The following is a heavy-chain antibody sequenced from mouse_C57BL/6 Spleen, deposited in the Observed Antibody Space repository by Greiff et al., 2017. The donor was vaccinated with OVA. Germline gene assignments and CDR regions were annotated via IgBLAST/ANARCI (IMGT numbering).Heavy chain of an antibody. V-gene: IGHV1-26*01. D-gene: IGHD1-1*01. CDR2: INPNNGGT. Sequence: EVQLQQSGPELVKPGASVKISCKASGYTFTDYYMNWVKQSHGKSLEWIGDINPNNGGTSYNQKFKGKATLTVDKSSSTAYMELRSLTSEDSAVYYCARLDYYGSNWYFDVWGTGTTVTVSS. J-gene: IGHJ1*03. CDR3: ARLDYYGSNWYFDV. CDR1: GYTFTDYY.